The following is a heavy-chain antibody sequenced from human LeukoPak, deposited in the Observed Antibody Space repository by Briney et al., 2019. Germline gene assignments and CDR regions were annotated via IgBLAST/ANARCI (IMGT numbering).Heavy chain of an antibody. CDR3: ARVPHYYDSSGNYYYYYYMDV. D-gene: IGHD3-22*01. CDR2: IYYNGSI. V-gene: IGHV4-59*01. CDR1: VGSMRSYY. J-gene: IGHJ6*03. Sequence: SETLSLTCTVSVGSMRSYYWSWIRQSPGKGLEWIGYIYYNGSINYNPSLKSRVTILVDMLKDQFSLKLTSVTAADTAVYYCARVPHYYDSSGNYYYYYYMDVWGKGTTVTVSS.